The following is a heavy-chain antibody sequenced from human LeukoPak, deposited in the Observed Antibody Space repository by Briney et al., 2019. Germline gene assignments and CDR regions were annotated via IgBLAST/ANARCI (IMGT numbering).Heavy chain of an antibody. Sequence: NPSQTLSLTCTVSGGSISSGDYYWSWIRQPPGKGLEWIGYIYYSGSTSYNPSLKSRVTILVDTSKNQFSLKLSSVTAADTAVYYCARARPQQLADAFDIWGQGTMVTVSS. J-gene: IGHJ3*02. D-gene: IGHD6-6*01. CDR1: GGSISSGDYY. CDR3: ARARPQQLADAFDI. V-gene: IGHV4-30-4*08. CDR2: IYYSGST.